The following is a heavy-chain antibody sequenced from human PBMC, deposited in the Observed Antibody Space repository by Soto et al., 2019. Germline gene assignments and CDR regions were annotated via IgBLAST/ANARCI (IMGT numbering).Heavy chain of an antibody. CDR2: ISYDGSNK. Sequence: QVQLVESGGGVVQAGRSLRLSCAASGFTFSSYAMHWVRQAPGKGLEWVAVISYDGSNKYYADSVKGRFTISRDNSKNTLYLQMNSLRAEDTAVYYCARDPARGYSYGYVAYWGQGTLVTVSS. J-gene: IGHJ4*02. D-gene: IGHD5-18*01. V-gene: IGHV3-30-3*01. CDR1: GFTFSSYA. CDR3: ARDPARGYSYGYVAY.